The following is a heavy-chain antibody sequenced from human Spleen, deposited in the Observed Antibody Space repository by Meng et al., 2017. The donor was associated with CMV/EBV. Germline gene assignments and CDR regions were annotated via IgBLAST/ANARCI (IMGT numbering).Heavy chain of an antibody. D-gene: IGHD3-10*01. CDR1: GLTFSPYA. Sequence: GESLKISCAASGLTFSPYAMHWVRQAPGKGLEWVAVVSSDGNKKYYAASVKGRLTVSRDNSKDTVYLEMNSLRAEDTAVYYCARVCLIRGIMNWFDTWGQGTLVTVSS. V-gene: IGHV3-30*04. CDR3: ARVCLIRGIMNWFDT. CDR2: VSSDGNKK. J-gene: IGHJ5*02.